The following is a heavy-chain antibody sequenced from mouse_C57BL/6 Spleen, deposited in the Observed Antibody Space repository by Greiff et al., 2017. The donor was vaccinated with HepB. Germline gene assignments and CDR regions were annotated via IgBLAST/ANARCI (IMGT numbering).Heavy chain of an antibody. Sequence: EVKLVESGGGLVKPGGSLKLSCAASGFTFSSYAMSWVRQTPEKRLEWVATISDGGSYTYYPDNVKGRFTISRDNAKNNLYLQMSHLKSEDTAMYYCARDGEYFDVWGTGTTVTVSS. CDR3: ARDGEYFDV. V-gene: IGHV5-4*01. CDR2: ISDGGSYT. CDR1: GFTFSSYA. J-gene: IGHJ1*03.